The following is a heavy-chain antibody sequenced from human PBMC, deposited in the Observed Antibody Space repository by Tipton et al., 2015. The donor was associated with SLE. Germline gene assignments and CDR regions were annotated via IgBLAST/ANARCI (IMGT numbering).Heavy chain of an antibody. D-gene: IGHD1-1*01. V-gene: IGHV4-61*02. CDR2: IYYSGST. J-gene: IGHJ4*02. CDR3: ARAGRAWNLFDY. Sequence: TLSLTCTVSGGSISSGSYHWSWIRQPAGKGLEWIGSIYYSGSTYYNPSLKSRVTISVDTSKNQFSLKLSSVTAADTAVYYCARAGRAWNLFDYWGQGTLVTVSS. CDR1: GGSISSGSYH.